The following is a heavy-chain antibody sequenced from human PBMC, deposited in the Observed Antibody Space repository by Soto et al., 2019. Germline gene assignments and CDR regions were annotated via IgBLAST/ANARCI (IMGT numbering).Heavy chain of an antibody. J-gene: IGHJ5*02. CDR2: IKQDGSEK. CDR3: AREEADSSADLIDP. V-gene: IGHV3-7*01. D-gene: IGHD6-19*01. Sequence: EVQLVESGGGLVQPGGSLRLSCAASGFTFSSYWVSWVRQAPGKGLEWVANIKQDGSEKYYVDSVKGRFTISRDNAKNSLYLQMNRLRAEDTAVYYCAREEADSSADLIDPWGQGTLVTVSP. CDR1: GFTFSSYW.